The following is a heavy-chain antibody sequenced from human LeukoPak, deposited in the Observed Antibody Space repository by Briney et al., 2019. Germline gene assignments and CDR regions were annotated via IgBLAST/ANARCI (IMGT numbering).Heavy chain of an antibody. J-gene: IGHJ3*01. CDR3: ASDSISMNAFDA. CDR2: ISYIGST. D-gene: IGHD3-22*01. CDR1: GGSFTTHY. V-gene: IGHV4-59*11. Sequence: SETLSLTCTVSGGSFTTHYWSWIRQPPGKGLEWIGYISYIGSTNYNPSLKSRVTISIDTSKNEVSLMLTSVTAADTAVYYCASDSISMNAFDAWARGQWSPSLQ.